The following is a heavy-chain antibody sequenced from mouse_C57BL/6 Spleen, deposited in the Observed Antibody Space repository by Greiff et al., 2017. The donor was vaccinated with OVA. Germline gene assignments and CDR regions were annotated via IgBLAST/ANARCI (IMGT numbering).Heavy chain of an antibody. V-gene: IGHV5-9-1*02. CDR2: FSSGGDYS. J-gene: IGHJ2*01. CDR1: GFTFSSYA. CDR3: TRDGSDYGNYVPFDY. D-gene: IGHD2-1*01. Sequence: EVQGVESGEGLVKPGGSLTLSCAASGFTFSSYAMSWFRQPPERRLLWFAYFSSGGDYSYYADTVKGRFTISRDNARNPLYLQMSNLKSEDTAMYYCTRDGSDYGNYVPFDYWGQGTTLTVSS.